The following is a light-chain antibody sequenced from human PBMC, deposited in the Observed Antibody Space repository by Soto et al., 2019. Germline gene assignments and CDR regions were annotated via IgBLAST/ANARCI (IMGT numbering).Light chain of an antibody. Sequence: QSVLTQPASVSGSPGQSITISCTGTSSDVGGYNYVSWYQQHPGKAPRVMIYDVSNRPSGVSSRFSGSKSGNTASLTISGLQSEDEADYYCSSYSSISTNYVFGTGTKLTV. CDR2: DVS. CDR1: SSDVGGYNY. V-gene: IGLV2-14*01. CDR3: SSYSSISTNYV. J-gene: IGLJ1*01.